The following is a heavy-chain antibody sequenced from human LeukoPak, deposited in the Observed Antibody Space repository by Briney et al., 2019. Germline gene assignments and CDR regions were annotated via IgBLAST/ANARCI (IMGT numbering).Heavy chain of an antibody. CDR2: IKQDGSEK. V-gene: IGHV3-7*01. D-gene: IGHD3-22*01. CDR3: ARADYDSSGYPHYYYYMDV. Sequence: PGGSLRLSCAASGFTFSSYWMSWVRQAPGKGLEWVANIKQDGSEKYYVDSVKGRFTISRDNAKNSLYLQMNSLRAEDTAVYYCARADYDSSGYPHYYYYMDVWGKGTTVTISS. CDR1: GFTFSSYW. J-gene: IGHJ6*03.